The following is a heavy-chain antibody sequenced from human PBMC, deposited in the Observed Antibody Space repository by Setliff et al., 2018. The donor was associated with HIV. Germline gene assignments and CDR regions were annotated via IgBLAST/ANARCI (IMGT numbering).Heavy chain of an antibody. CDR2: IYTSGST. J-gene: IGHJ6*03. CDR3: ARRSPGGGYYMDV. D-gene: IGHD3-16*01. Sequence: SETLSLTCTVSGGSISSGNYYWSWIRQPAGKGLEWIGRIYTSGSTNYNSSLKSRVTISLDTSKNQFSLNLSSVTAADTAVYYCARRSPGGGYYMDVWGKGTTVTVSS. V-gene: IGHV4-61*02. CDR1: GGSISSGNYY.